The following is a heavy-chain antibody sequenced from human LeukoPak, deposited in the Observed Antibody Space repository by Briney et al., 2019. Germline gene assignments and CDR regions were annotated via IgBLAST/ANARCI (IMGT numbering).Heavy chain of an antibody. V-gene: IGHV1-46*01. CDR3: ARATGQLRFLEWLSCDY. D-gene: IGHD3-3*01. J-gene: IGHJ4*02. Sequence: VASVKVSCTASGYTFTGYYMHWVRQAPGQGLEWMGWINPSGGSTSYAQKFQGRVTMTRDTSTSTVYMELSSLRSEDTAMYYCARATGQLRFLEWLSCDYWGQGTLVTVSS. CDR2: INPSGGST. CDR1: GYTFTGYY.